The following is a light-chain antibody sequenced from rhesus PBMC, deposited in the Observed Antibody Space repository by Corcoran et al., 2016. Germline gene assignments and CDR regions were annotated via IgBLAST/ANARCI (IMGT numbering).Light chain of an antibody. Sequence: DIQMTQSPSSLSASVGDTVTITCRASQGSSSYLNWFQQKPGKAPKLLIYAASSLESGVPSRFRGSGSGTEFTLTISSLQPEDFAAYYCLQNHSYPYNFGQGTKVEIK. CDR3: LQNHSYPYN. V-gene: IGKV1-28*02. J-gene: IGKJ2*01. CDR1: QGSSSY. CDR2: AAS.